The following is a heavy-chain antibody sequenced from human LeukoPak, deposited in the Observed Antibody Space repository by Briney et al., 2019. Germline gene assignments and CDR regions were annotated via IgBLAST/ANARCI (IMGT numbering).Heavy chain of an antibody. CDR1: GFTFSSYG. D-gene: IGHD3-9*01. V-gene: IGHV3-30*02. J-gene: IGHJ6*03. CDR2: IRYDGSNK. Sequence: GGSLRLSCAASGFTFSSYGMHWVRQAPGKGLEWVAFIRYDGSNKYYADSVKGRFTISRDNSKNTLYLQMNSLRAEGTAVYYCAKCILTGYYKGYMDVWGKGTTVTISS. CDR3: AKCILTGYYKGYMDV.